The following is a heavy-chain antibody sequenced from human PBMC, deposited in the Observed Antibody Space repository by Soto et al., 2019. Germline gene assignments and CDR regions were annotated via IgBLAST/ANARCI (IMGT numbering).Heavy chain of an antibody. D-gene: IGHD5-18*01. CDR1: GGSISSGGYY. CDR2: IYYSGST. V-gene: IGHV4-31*03. J-gene: IGHJ4*02. CDR3: ARSGYSYGPNPLLY. Sequence: QVQLQESGPGLVKPSQTLSLTCTVSGGSISSGGYYWSWIRQHPGKGLEWIGYIYYSGSTYYNPSLKSRVTIAVDTSKSQFSLKLSSVTAADTAVYYCARSGYSYGPNPLLYWGQGALVTVSS.